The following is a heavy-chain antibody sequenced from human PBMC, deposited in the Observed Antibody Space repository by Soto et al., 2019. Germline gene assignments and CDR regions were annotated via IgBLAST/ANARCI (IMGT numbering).Heavy chain of an antibody. CDR1: GFTFSSYA. CDR3: GPDIPAAGKRYFQH. CDR2: VGTGGTA. J-gene: IGHJ1*01. D-gene: IGHD6-13*01. Sequence: PGGSLRLSCAASGFTFSSYAMSWFRQPPGKGLEWVSAVGTGGTAYYAVSVKGRFTISRDNSKNTLYLQLNSLRAEDTAVYYCGPDIPAAGKRYFQHWGPGTLVTVSS. V-gene: IGHV3-23*01.